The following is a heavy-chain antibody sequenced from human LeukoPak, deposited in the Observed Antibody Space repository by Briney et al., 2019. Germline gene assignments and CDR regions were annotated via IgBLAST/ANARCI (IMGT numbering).Heavy chain of an antibody. Sequence: GGSLRLSCAASGFTFSSYAMSWVRQAPGKGLEWVSAISGSGGSTYYADSVKGRFTISRDNSKNTLYLQMNSLRAEDTAVYYCASLPREYSGYDYDYWGQGTLVTVSS. CDR3: ASLPREYSGYDYDY. D-gene: IGHD5-12*01. J-gene: IGHJ4*02. V-gene: IGHV3-23*01. CDR1: GFTFSSYA. CDR2: ISGSGGST.